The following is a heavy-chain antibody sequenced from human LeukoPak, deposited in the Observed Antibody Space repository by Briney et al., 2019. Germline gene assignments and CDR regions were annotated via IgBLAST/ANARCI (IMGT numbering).Heavy chain of an antibody. D-gene: IGHD1-7*01. J-gene: IGHJ2*01. CDR2: INHSGST. Sequence: SETLSLTCAVYGGSFSGYYWSWIRQPPGKGLEWIGEINHSGSTNYNPSLKSRVTISVDTSKNQFSLKLSSVTAADTAVYYCARRPKNWNYAYWYFDLWGRGTLVTVSS. V-gene: IGHV4-34*01. CDR1: GGSFSGYY. CDR3: ARRPKNWNYAYWYFDL.